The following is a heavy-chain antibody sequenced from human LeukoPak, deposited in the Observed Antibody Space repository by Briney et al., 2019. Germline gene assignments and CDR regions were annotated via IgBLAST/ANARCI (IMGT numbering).Heavy chain of an antibody. J-gene: IGHJ4*02. CDR1: GFTFSNAW. CDR2: IKSKTDGGTT. CDR3: TTDPQWLAADY. Sequence: GGSLRLSCAASGFTFSNAWMSWVRQAPGKGLEWVGRIKSKTDGGTTDYAAPVKSRFTISRDDSKNTLYLQMNSLKTEDTAVYYCTTDPQWLAADYWGQGTLVTVSS. D-gene: IGHD6-19*01. V-gene: IGHV3-15*01.